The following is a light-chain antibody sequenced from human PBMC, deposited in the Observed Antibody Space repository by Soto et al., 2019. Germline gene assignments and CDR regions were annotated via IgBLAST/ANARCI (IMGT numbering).Light chain of an antibody. CDR2: EVS. V-gene: IGLV2-14*01. CDR1: SSDIGGYDY. CDR3: CSYTGSTSSYV. J-gene: IGLJ1*01. Sequence: QSALTQPASGSGSPGQSITISCTGTSSDIGGYDYVSWYQQHPGKAPKLMIYEVSNRPSGLSNRFSGSKSGNTASLTISGLQAEDEADYYCCSYTGSTSSYVFGTGTKLTVL.